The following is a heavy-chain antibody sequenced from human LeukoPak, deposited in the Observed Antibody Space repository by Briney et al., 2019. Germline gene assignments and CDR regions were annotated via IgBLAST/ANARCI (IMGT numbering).Heavy chain of an antibody. CDR2: ISGSGGST. J-gene: IGHJ3*02. V-gene: IGHV3-23*01. CDR3: AKGNYYDFWSGSRNHDAFDI. CDR1: GFTFSSYA. D-gene: IGHD3-3*01. Sequence: GGSLRLSCAASGFTFSSYAMSWVRQAPGKGLEWVSAISGSGGSTYYADSVKGRFTISRDNSKNTLYLQMNSLRAEDTAVYYCAKGNYYDFWSGSRNHDAFDIWGQGTMVTVSS.